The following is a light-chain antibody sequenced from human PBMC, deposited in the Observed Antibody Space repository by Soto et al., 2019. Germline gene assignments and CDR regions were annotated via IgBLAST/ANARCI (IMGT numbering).Light chain of an antibody. CDR2: AAS. Sequence: DIQMTQSPSSLSASVGDTVTITCLASQGINNYLAWFQQRPGKVPKLLIYAASTLQSGVPSRFRGSRSGTDFTLTISSLQPEDVATFYCQNYDSVPRTFGQGTKVDIK. CDR1: QGINNY. V-gene: IGKV1-27*01. J-gene: IGKJ1*01. CDR3: QNYDSVPRT.